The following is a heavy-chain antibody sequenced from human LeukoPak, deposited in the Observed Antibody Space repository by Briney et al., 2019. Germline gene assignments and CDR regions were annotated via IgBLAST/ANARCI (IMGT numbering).Heavy chain of an antibody. J-gene: IGHJ4*02. V-gene: IGHV3-53*01. D-gene: IGHD4-23*01. Sequence: GGSLRLSCAAPGFTVSSNYMSWVRQAPGKGLEWVSVIYSGGSTYYADSVKGRFTISRDNSKNTLYLQMNSLRAEDTAVYYCARALNGGNSPAFDYWGQGTLVTVSS. CDR3: ARALNGGNSPAFDY. CDR1: GFTVSSNY. CDR2: IYSGGST.